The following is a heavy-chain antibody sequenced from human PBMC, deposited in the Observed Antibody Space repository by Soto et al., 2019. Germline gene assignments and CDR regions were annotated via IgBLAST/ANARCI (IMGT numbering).Heavy chain of an antibody. CDR3: ARDIAAAGPIYYYGMDV. CDR1: GGTFSSYA. D-gene: IGHD6-13*01. CDR2: IIPIFGTA. Sequence: SVKVSCKASGGTFSSYAISWVRQAPGQGLEWMGGIIPIFGTANYAQKFQGRVTITADESTSTAYMELSSLRSEDTAVYYCARDIAAAGPIYYYGMDVWGQGTTVTVSS. V-gene: IGHV1-69*13. J-gene: IGHJ6*02.